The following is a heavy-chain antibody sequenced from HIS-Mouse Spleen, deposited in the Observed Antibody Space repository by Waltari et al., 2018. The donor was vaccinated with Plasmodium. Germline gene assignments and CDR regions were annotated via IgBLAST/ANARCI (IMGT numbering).Heavy chain of an antibody. V-gene: IGHV3-7*01. CDR3: ASSWYWYFDL. D-gene: IGHD6-13*01. CDR1: GFTFRRYW. J-gene: IGHJ2*01. Sequence: EVQLVESGGGLVQPGGSLRLSCAASGFTFRRYWMSWFRQAPGKGLEWVGNIKQDGSEKYYVDSVKGRFTISRDNAKNSLYLQMNSLRAEDTAVYYCASSWYWYFDLWGRGTLVTVSS. CDR2: IKQDGSEK.